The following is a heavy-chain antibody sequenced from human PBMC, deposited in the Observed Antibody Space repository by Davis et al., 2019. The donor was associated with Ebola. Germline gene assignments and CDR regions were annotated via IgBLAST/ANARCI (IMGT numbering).Heavy chain of an antibody. CDR2: IYHSGST. CDR3: ARGLWFGELLPGGYFDY. Sequence: LRLSCTVSGGSISSGGYSWSWIRQPPGKGLEWIGYIYHSGSTYYNPSLKSRVTISVDRSKNQFSLKMSSVTAADTAVYYCARGLWFGELLPGGYFDYWGQGTLVTVSS. J-gene: IGHJ4*02. V-gene: IGHV4-30-2*01. D-gene: IGHD3-10*01. CDR1: GGSISSGGYS.